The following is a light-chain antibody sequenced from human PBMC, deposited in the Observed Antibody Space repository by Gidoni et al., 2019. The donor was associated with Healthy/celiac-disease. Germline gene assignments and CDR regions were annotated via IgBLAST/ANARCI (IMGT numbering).Light chain of an antibody. CDR2: GNS. J-gene: IGLJ2*01. Sequence: HSVLTQPPSVSGAPGQTVTISCTGSSSNIGAGYDVHWYQQLPGTAPKLLPYGNSNRPSGVPDRFSGSKSGTSASLAITGLQAEDEADYYCQSYDSSLSGSVFGGGTKLTVL. CDR3: QSYDSSLSGSV. V-gene: IGLV1-40*01. CDR1: SSNIGAGYD.